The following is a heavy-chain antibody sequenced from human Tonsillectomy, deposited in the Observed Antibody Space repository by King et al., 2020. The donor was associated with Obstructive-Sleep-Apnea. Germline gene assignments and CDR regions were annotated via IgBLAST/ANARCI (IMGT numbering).Heavy chain of an antibody. CDR1: GYTFTSYY. CDR2: INPSGVST. Sequence: QLVQSGAEVKKPGASVKVSCKASGYTFTSYYMHWVRQAPGQGLEWMGLINPSGVSTSYAQKFQGRVTMTRDTSTSTVYMELSSLRSEDTAVYYCARGVAVAGRWFDPWGQGTLVTVSS. J-gene: IGHJ5*02. D-gene: IGHD6-19*01. V-gene: IGHV1-46*03. CDR3: ARGVAVAGRWFDP.